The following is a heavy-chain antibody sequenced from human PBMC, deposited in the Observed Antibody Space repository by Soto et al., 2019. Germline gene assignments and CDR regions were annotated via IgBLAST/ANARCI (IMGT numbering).Heavy chain of an antibody. V-gene: IGHV3-48*01. CDR3: ARENYGAWPPDVFDI. J-gene: IGHJ3*02. CDR2: ISSSSSTI. D-gene: IGHD4-17*01. CDR1: GLTFSTYS. Sequence: PGGSLRLSCVGSGLTFSTYSMNWVRQAPGKRLEWVSYISSSSSTIYYAVSVKGRFTISRDSAKNSLYLQMNSLRAEDTAVYYCARENYGAWPPDVFDIWGQGTMVTVSS.